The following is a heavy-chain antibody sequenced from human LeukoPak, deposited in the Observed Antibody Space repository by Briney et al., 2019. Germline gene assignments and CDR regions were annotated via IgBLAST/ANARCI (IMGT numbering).Heavy chain of an antibody. CDR2: INHSGST. D-gene: IGHD3-16*01. J-gene: IGHJ5*01. Sequence: SETLSLTCAVYGGSFSGYYWSWIRQPPGKGLEWIGEINHSGSTNYNPSLKSRVTISVDTSKNQFSLKLSSVTAADTAVYYCARVPPPGATAFGVVDSWGQGTLVTVSS. CDR1: GGSFSGYY. V-gene: IGHV4-34*01. CDR3: ARVPPPGATAFGVVDS.